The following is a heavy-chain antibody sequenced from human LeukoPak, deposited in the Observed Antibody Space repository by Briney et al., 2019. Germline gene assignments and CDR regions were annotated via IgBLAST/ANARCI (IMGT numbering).Heavy chain of an antibody. CDR3: ARGYYGSGSYSPPSYYYYYMDV. Sequence: PGGSLRLSCAASGFTVSSNYMSWVRQAPGKGLEWVSVIYSGGSTYYADSVKGRFTISRDDSKNTLYLQMNSLRAEDTAVYYCARGYYGSGSYSPPSYYYYYMDVWGKGTTVTVSS. J-gene: IGHJ6*03. CDR1: GFTVSSNY. CDR2: IYSGGST. D-gene: IGHD3-10*01. V-gene: IGHV3-53*01.